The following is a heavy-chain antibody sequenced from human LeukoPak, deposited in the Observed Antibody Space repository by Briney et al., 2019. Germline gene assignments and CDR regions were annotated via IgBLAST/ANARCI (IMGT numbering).Heavy chain of an antibody. Sequence: ASVKVSCKVSGYTLTELSMHWVRQAPGKGLEWMGGFDPEDGETIYAQKFQGGVTMTEDTSTDTAYMELSSLRSEDTAVCYCATRSYGGTEYYFDYWGQGTLVTVSS. D-gene: IGHD4-23*01. J-gene: IGHJ4*02. V-gene: IGHV1-24*01. CDR1: GYTLTELS. CDR3: ATRSYGGTEYYFDY. CDR2: FDPEDGET.